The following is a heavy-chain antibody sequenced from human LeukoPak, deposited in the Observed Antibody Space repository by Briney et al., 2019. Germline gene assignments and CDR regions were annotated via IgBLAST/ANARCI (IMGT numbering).Heavy chain of an antibody. V-gene: IGHV1-2*06. Sequence: ASVKVSCKASGYTFTGYYMHWVRQAPGQGLEWLGRINPNSGGTNYAQKFQGRVTMTRDTSISTAYMELSRLRSDDTAVYYCARALASWGIQLWLFDYWGQGTLVTVSS. J-gene: IGHJ4*02. D-gene: IGHD5-18*01. CDR2: INPNSGGT. CDR3: ARALASWGIQLWLFDY. CDR1: GYTFTGYY.